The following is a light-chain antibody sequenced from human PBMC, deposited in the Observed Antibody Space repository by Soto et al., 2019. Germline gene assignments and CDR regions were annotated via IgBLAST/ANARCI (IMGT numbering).Light chain of an antibody. CDR2: DSS. J-gene: IGKJ3*01. Sequence: DIQGTQSPSSLSASVGDRAPITCQASQDITNHLNGYQHKPGKAPKLLICDSSDLETGVPSRFSGSGSGTYFTLTISSLQPEDIATYYCQKHDGVPQFGPGTRIDIK. CDR3: QKHDGVPQ. CDR1: QDITNH. V-gene: IGKV1-33*01.